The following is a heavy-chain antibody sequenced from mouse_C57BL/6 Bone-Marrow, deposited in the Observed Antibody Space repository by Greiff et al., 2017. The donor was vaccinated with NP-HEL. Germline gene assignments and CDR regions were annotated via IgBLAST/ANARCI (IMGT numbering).Heavy chain of an antibody. CDR3: TTEYSNYVGYFDV. V-gene: IGHV14-1*01. CDR1: GFNIKDYY. D-gene: IGHD2-5*01. Sequence: EVQVVESGAELVRPGASVKLSCTASGFNIKDYYMHWVKQRPEQGLEWIGRIDPEDGDTEYAPKFQGKATMTADTSSNTAYLQLSSLTSEDTAVYYCTTEYSNYVGYFDVWGTGTTVTVSS. J-gene: IGHJ1*03. CDR2: IDPEDGDT.